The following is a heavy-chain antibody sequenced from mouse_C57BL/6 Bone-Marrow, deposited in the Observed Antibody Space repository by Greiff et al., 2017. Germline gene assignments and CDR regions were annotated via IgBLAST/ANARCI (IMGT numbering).Heavy chain of an antibody. V-gene: IGHV1-50*01. D-gene: IGHD1-1*01. CDR3: ARGYYGY. Sequence: QVQLQQPGAELVKPGASVKLSCKASGYTFTSYWMQWVKQRPGQGLEWIGEIDPSDSYTNYNQKFKGKATLTVDTSSSTAYMQLSSLTSEDSAVYYCARGYYGYWGQGTTLTVSS. CDR1: GYTFTSYW. J-gene: IGHJ2*01. CDR2: IDPSDSYT.